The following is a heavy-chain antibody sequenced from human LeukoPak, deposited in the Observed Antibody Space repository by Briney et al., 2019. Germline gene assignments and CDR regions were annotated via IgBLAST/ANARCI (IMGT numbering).Heavy chain of an antibody. CDR2: INPNSGGT. D-gene: IGHD2-2*01. CDR1: GYTFTGYY. V-gene: IGHV1-2*02. CDR3: ARVGEVVPAAKPYYYYYYYMDV. Sequence: ASVKVSCKASGYTFTGYYMHWVRQAPGQGLEWMGWINPNSGGTNYAQKFQGRVTMTRDTSISTAYMELSRLRSDDTAVYYCARVGEVVPAAKPYYYYYYYMDVWGKGTTVTVSS. J-gene: IGHJ6*03.